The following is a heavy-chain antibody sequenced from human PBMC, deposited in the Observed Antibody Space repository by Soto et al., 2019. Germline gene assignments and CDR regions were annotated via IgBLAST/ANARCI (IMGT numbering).Heavy chain of an antibody. J-gene: IGHJ4*02. D-gene: IGHD6-6*01. V-gene: IGHV4-34*01. CDR3: ARGGEYSTSFDY. Sequence: SETLSLTCAVYGGSFSGYYWSWIRQSPGKGLEWIGEINHSGNTNYSPSLKSRVTISVDTSKNQFSLNLSSVTAADTAVYYCARGGEYSTSFDYWGQETLVTVSS. CDR2: INHSGNT. CDR1: GGSFSGYY.